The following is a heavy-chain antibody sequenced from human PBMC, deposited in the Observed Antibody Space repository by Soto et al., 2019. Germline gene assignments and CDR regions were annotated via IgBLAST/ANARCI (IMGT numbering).Heavy chain of an antibody. Sequence: ASVKVSCKASGYTFTSYYMHWVRQAPGQGLEWMGIINPSGGSTSYAQKFQGRVTMTRDTSTSTVYMELSSLRSEDTAVYYCARGAYYYDSSGYYPYYSYGMDVWGQGTTVTVSS. J-gene: IGHJ6*02. D-gene: IGHD3-22*01. CDR1: GYTFTSYY. CDR3: ARGAYYYDSSGYYPYYSYGMDV. V-gene: IGHV1-46*01. CDR2: INPSGGST.